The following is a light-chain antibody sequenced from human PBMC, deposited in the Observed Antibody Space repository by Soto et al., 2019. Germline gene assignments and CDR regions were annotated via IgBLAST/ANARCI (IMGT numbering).Light chain of an antibody. J-gene: IGKJ1*01. CDR3: QQSYSIPVWT. CDR2: DAS. CDR1: QSISSW. V-gene: IGKV1-5*01. Sequence: DIQMTQSPSTLSASVGDRVTITRRASQSISSWLAWYQQKPGKAPKLLIFDASSLESGVPSRFSGSGSGTDFSLSVSGLQPEDFATYYCQQSYSIPVWTFGHGTKVDI.